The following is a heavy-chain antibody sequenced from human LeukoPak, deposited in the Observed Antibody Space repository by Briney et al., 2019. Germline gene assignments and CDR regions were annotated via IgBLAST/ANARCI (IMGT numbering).Heavy chain of an antibody. J-gene: IGHJ4*02. V-gene: IGHV3-30-3*01. D-gene: IGHD3-10*01. CDR1: GFSFHYYA. Sequence: GGSLRLSCAASGFSFHYYAMRWVRQAPGKGLGWVAVISYDGANEYYADSVKGRLTISRDNSKNTLYMEMSSLRPEDTAVYYCARPIDNGSGSYYFPYWGQGTLVTVSS. CDR3: ARPIDNGSGSYYFPY. CDR2: ISYDGANE.